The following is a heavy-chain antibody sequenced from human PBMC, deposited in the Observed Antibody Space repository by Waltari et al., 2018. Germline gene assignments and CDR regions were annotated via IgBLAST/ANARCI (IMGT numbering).Heavy chain of an antibody. Sequence: EVQLVESVGGLIQTGGSLTLSCAPSGLTVTTNYMSWVRQAPGKGLEWVSLIYNDGRTYYADSVKGRFTISRDNSNNMLYLHMNTLRVEDTAVYYCAKDWYGPGGVPEGWGKGTTVIVSS. CDR2: IYNDGRT. V-gene: IGHV3-53*01. CDR3: AKDWYGPGGVPEG. J-gene: IGHJ6*04. CDR1: GLTVTTNY. D-gene: IGHD3-10*01.